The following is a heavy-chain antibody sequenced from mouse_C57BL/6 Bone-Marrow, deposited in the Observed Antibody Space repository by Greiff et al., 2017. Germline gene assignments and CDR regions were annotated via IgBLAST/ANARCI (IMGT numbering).Heavy chain of an antibody. CDR1: GYAFSSSW. J-gene: IGHJ4*01. CDR2: IYPGDGDT. V-gene: IGHV1-82*01. CDR3: ARSAYGNYPMDY. Sequence: VQRVESGPELVKPGASVKISCKASGYAFSSSWMNWVKQRPGKGLEWIGRIYPGDGDTNYNGKFKGKATLTADKSSSTAYMQLSSPTSEDSAVYFCARSAYGNYPMDYWGQGTSVTVSS. D-gene: IGHD2-1*01.